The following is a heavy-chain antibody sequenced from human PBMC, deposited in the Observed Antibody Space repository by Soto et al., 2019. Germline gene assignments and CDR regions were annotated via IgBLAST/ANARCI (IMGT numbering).Heavy chain of an antibody. CDR2: INHSGST. V-gene: IGHV4-34*01. Sequence: PSETLSLTCAVYGGSFSGYYWSWIRQPPGKGLEWIGEINHSGSTNYNPSLKSRVTISVDTSKNQFSLKLSSVTAADTAVYYCARFLGIYYYGMDVWGQGTTVTVSS. J-gene: IGHJ6*02. CDR1: GGSFSGYY. CDR3: ARFLGIYYYGMDV.